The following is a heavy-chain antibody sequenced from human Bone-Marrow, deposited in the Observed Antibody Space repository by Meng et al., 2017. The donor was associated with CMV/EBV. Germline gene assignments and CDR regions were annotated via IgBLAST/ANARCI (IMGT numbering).Heavy chain of an antibody. CDR2: ISRSGNTK. Sequence: GESLKISCSVSGFTFSDYEMNWVRQAPGKGLEWVSYISRSGNTKFYADSVKGRFTISRDDAKNSLYLQMNSLRAEDTALYHCARDRGYSIRGANWFDPWGQGTLVTVSS. CDR1: GFTFSDYE. V-gene: IGHV3-48*03. J-gene: IGHJ5*02. D-gene: IGHD5-18*01. CDR3: ARDRGYSIRGANWFDP.